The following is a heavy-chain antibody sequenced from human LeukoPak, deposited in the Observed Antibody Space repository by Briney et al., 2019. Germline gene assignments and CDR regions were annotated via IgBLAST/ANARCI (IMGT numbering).Heavy chain of an antibody. CDR1: GFTVSSNY. CDR2: IYSGGST. D-gene: IGHD2-15*01. J-gene: IGHJ6*02. CDR3: ARELGYCSGASCYFKYYGMDV. Sequence: PGGSLRLSCAVSGFTVSSNYMSWVRQAPGKGLEWVSVIYSGGSTYYADSVKGRFTISRDNSKNTLYLQMNSLRAEDTAVYYCARELGYCSGASCYFKYYGMDVWGQGTTGTVFS. V-gene: IGHV3-53*01.